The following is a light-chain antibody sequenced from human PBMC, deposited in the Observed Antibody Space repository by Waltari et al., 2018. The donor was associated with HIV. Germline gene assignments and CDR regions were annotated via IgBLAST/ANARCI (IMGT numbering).Light chain of an antibody. CDR2: WAA. J-gene: IGKJ1*01. V-gene: IGKV4-1*01. CDR3: QQYYSTPRT. Sequence: DIVLTQSPDSLAVSLGERATMNCKPSQKILFSFTNKNYLSWYQRRPVQQPTLLIYWAAPRASGVPEHVTGSGSGTYFTLSISRLQADDVSVYFCQQYYSTPRTFGQGAKV. CDR1: QKILFSFTNKNY.